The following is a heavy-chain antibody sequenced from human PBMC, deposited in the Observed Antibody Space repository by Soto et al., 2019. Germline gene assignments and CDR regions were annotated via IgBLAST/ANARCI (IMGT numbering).Heavy chain of an antibody. J-gene: IGHJ6*02. CDR2: INHSGST. CDR3: ARGGQVYCSSTSCLRNYYYYGMDG. CDR1: GGSFSGYY. V-gene: IGHV4-34*01. Sequence: QVQLQQWGAGLLKPSETLSLTCAVYGGSFSGYYWSWIRQPPGKGLEWIGEINHSGSTNYNPSLKSRVTISVDTSKNQFSLKLSSVTAAGTAVYYCARGGQVYCSSTSCLRNYYYYGMDGWGQGTTVTVSS. D-gene: IGHD2-2*01.